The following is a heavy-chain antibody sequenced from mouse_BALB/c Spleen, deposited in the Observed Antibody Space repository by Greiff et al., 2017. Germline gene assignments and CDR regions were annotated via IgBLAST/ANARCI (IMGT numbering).Heavy chain of an antibody. CDR1: GYSFTSYW. D-gene: IGHD2-10*02. V-gene: IGHV1-5*01. CDR3: TREYGNYYFDY. CDR2: IYPGNSDT. J-gene: IGHJ2*01. Sequence: VQLQPSGTVLARPGASVKMSCKASGYSFTSYWMHWVKQRPGPGLEWIGAIYPGNSDTSYNQKFKGKAKLTAVTSASTAYMELSSLTNEDSAVYYCTREYGNYYFDYWGQGTTLTVSS.